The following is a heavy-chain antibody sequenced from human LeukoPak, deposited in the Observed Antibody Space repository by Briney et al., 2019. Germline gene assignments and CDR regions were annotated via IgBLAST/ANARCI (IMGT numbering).Heavy chain of an antibody. CDR1: GFTFSSYA. CDR2: ISSSGSTI. CDR3: AELGITMIGGV. D-gene: IGHD3-10*02. J-gene: IGHJ6*04. V-gene: IGHV3-48*03. Sequence: GGSLRLSYVASGFTFSSYAMNWVRQAPGKGLEWVSYISSSGSTIYYADSVKGRFTISRDNAKNSLYLQMNSLRAEDTAVYYCAELGITMIGGVWGKGTTVTISS.